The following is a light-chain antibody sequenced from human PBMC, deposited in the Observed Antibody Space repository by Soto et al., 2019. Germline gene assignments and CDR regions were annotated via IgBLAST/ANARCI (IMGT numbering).Light chain of an antibody. V-gene: IGLV2-14*01. CDR1: SSDVGGYNY. J-gene: IGLJ2*01. CDR2: DVS. CDR3: SSYTSSSTLYVV. Sequence: SALTQPASVSGSPGQSITISCTGTSSDVGGYNYVSWYQQHTGKAPKLMIYDVSNRPSGVSNRFSGSKSGNTASLTISGLQADDEADYYCSSYTSSSTLYVVFGGGTKVTVL.